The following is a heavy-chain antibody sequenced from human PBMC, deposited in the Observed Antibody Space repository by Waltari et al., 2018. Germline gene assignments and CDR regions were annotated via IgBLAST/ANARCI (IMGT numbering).Heavy chain of an antibody. Sequence: QVQLVESGGGVVQPGRSLRLSCAASGFTFSSYGMHWVRQAPGKGLEWVAVIWYDGSNKYYADSVKGRFTISRDNSKNTLYLQMNSLRAEDTAVYYCARDHRGYDSSGPIDYWGQGTLVIVSS. CDR1: GFTFSSYG. CDR3: ARDHRGYDSSGPIDY. J-gene: IGHJ4*02. CDR2: IWYDGSNK. V-gene: IGHV3-33*01. D-gene: IGHD3-22*01.